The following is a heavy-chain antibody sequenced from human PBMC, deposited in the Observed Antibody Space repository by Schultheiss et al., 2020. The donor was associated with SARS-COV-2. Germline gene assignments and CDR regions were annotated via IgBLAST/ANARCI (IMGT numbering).Heavy chain of an antibody. D-gene: IGHD3-16*02. Sequence: SQTLSLTCTVPGGSISSYYWSWIRQPPGKGLEWIGCIYYSGSTNYNPSLKSRVTISVDTSKNQFSLKLTSVTAADTAVYYCARVAAYDYVWGSYQELYWYFDLWGRGTLVTVSS. V-gene: IGHV4-59*01. J-gene: IGHJ2*01. CDR3: ARVAAYDYVWGSYQELYWYFDL. CDR1: GGSISSYY. CDR2: IYYSGST.